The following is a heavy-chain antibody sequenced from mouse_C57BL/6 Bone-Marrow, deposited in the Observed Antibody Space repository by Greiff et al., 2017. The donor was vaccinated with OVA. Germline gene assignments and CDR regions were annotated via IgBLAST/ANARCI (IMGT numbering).Heavy chain of an antibody. CDR1: GFTFSDYY. CDR2: ISNGGGST. V-gene: IGHV5-12*01. J-gene: IGHJ2*01. CDR3: ARHEDGGFDY. Sequence: EVKLVESGGGLVQPGGSLKLSCAASGFTFSDYYMYWVRQTPEKRLEWVAYISNGGGSTYYPDTVKGRFTISRDNAKNTLYLQMSRLKSEDTAMYYCARHEDGGFDYWGQGTTLTVSS.